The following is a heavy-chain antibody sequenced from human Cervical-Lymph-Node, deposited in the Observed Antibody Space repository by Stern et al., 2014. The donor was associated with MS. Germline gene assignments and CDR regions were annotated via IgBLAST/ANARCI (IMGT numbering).Heavy chain of an antibody. Sequence: VQLVESGGDLVQPGGSVRLSCAISGFTFSSYWMHWVRQAPGKGLGWVGRINTDGGTTSYADSVKGRFTISRDNAKNTLCLQMNNLRVEDTAVYYCARDHYYGSGTYFSYWGQGTLVTVSS. D-gene: IGHD3-10*01. V-gene: IGHV3-74*01. CDR1: GFTFSSYW. CDR3: ARDHYYGSGTYFSY. J-gene: IGHJ4*02. CDR2: INTDGGTT.